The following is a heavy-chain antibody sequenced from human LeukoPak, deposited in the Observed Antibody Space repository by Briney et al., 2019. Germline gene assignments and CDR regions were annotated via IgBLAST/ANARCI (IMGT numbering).Heavy chain of an antibody. D-gene: IGHD6-19*01. CDR2: IRSKANSYAT. Sequence: GGSLKLSCAASGFTFSGSAMHWVRQASGKGLEWVGRIRSKANSYATAYAASVKGRFTISRDDSKNTAYLQMNSLKTEDTAVYYCTRRSDSSGWYGDYWGQGTLVTVSS. CDR3: TRRSDSSGWYGDY. CDR1: GFTFSGSA. V-gene: IGHV3-73*01. J-gene: IGHJ4*02.